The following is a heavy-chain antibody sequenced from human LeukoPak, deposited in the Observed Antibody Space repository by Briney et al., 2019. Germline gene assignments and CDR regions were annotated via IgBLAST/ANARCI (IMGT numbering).Heavy chain of an antibody. J-gene: IGHJ6*03. V-gene: IGHV3-48*03. CDR1: GFTFSSYE. D-gene: IGHD5-24*01. CDR2: ISSSGSTI. CDR3: ARVSVGRWYYCYMDV. Sequence: PGGSLRLSCAASGFTFSSYEMNWVRQAPGKGLEWVSYISSSGSTIYYADSVKGRFTISRDNAKNSLYLQMNSLRAEDTAVYYCARVSVGRWYYCYMDVWGKGTTVTVSS.